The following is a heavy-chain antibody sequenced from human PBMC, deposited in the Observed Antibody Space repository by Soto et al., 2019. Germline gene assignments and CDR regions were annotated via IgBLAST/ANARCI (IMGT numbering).Heavy chain of an antibody. D-gene: IGHD2-15*01. CDR3: ARDNYCSGGSCYVMYFQH. CDR2: ISAYNAKT. Sequence: ASVKVSCKAYGYTFTSFGISWVRQAPGHGLEWMGWISAYNAKTNFAQKFQGRVTMTTDTSTSTAYMEVRSLRTDDTAVYYCARDNYCSGGSCYVMYFQHWGQGTLVTVSS. CDR1: GYTFTSFG. J-gene: IGHJ1*01. V-gene: IGHV1-18*01.